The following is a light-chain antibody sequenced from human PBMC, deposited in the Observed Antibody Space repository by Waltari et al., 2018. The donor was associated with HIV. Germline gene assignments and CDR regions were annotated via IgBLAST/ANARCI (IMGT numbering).Light chain of an antibody. CDR2: DVI. Sequence: QSALTQPPSASGSPGQSVTISCTGTSSDVGGYNYVTWHQQHPGKAPKLMIYDVIKRPSGFPVRFSGSHSANTPSLTVSGLQPEDEADYYCSSHAGSKVVFGGGTRLTVL. J-gene: IGLJ2*01. CDR3: SSHAGSKVV. CDR1: SSDVGGYNY. V-gene: IGLV2-8*01.